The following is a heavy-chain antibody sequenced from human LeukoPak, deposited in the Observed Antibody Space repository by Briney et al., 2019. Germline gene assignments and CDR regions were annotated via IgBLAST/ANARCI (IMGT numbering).Heavy chain of an antibody. J-gene: IGHJ4*02. CDR3: ARGSGGWNHVFDY. D-gene: IGHD6-19*01. CDR1: GYSIISGYY. Sequence: SETLSLTCAVSGYSIISGYYWGWIRQPPGKGLEWIGSIYHSGSTYYNPSLKSRVTISVDTPKNQFSLKLSAVTAADTAVYYCARGSGGWNHVFDYWGQGTLVTVSS. V-gene: IGHV4-38-2*01. CDR2: IYHSGST.